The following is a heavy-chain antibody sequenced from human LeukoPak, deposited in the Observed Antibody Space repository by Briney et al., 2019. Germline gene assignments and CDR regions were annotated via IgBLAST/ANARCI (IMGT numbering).Heavy chain of an antibody. CDR1: GFTFSDYY. CDR2: ISSSGSTI. CDR3: ARQNLYYDYWSGYSRDYYYMDV. D-gene: IGHD3-3*01. V-gene: IGHV3-11*04. J-gene: IGHJ6*03. Sequence: TTGGSLRLSCAASGFTFSDYYMSWIRQAPGKGLEWVSYISSSGSTIYYADSVKGRFNISRDNAKNSLYLQVNSLRVEDTAIYYCARQNLYYDYWSGYSRDYYYMDVWGKGTTVTVSS.